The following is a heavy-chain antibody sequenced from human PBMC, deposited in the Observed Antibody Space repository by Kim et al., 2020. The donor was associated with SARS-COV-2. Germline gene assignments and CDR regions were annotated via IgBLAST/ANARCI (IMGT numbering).Heavy chain of an antibody. Sequence: SETLSPTCTVSGGSISSYYWSWIRQPPGKGLEWIGYIYYSGSTNYNPSLKSRVTISVDTSKNQFSLKLSSVTAADTAVYYCARGAGAAGYYYYYYGMDVWGQGTTVTVSS. J-gene: IGHJ6*02. CDR3: ARGAGAAGYYYYYYGMDV. V-gene: IGHV4-59*01. D-gene: IGHD6-13*01. CDR2: IYYSGST. CDR1: GGSISSYY.